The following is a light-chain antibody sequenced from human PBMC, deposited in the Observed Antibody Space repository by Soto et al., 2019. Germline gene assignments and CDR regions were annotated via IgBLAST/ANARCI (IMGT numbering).Light chain of an antibody. Sequence: AIRMTQSPSSLSASTGNSVTITCRASHGICSYLAWYQQKPVKVPKLLTYAASTLQSGVPARFSGSGSGTDFTLTIRCLQSDDFATYYCQQLNSFPITFGQGTRLEIK. CDR1: HGICSY. V-gene: IGKV1-8*01. J-gene: IGKJ5*01. CDR2: AAS. CDR3: QQLNSFPIT.